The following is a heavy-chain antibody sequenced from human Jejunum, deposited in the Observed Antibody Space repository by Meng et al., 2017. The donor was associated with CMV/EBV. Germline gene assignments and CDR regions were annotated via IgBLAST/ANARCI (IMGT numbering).Heavy chain of an antibody. V-gene: IGHV3-64*04. Sequence: FTFSRHNMHWVRKAPGKGLEYVAAINTDGGYRHYAESVEGRFTISRDNSKSTLYLELDSLSVDDTAVYYCMRETRYCSTTNCFGSDYWGQGTLVTVSS. D-gene: IGHD2-2*01. CDR1: FTFSRHN. J-gene: IGHJ4*02. CDR2: INTDGGYR. CDR3: MRETRYCSTTNCFGSDY.